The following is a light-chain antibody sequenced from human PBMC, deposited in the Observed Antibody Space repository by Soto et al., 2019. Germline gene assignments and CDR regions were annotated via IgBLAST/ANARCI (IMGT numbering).Light chain of an antibody. CDR1: QSVKSS. V-gene: IGKV3-11*01. CDR3: QQRSNWPPVT. CDR2: DAS. J-gene: IGKJ4*01. Sequence: EVVLTQSPAILSLSPGERATLSCSASQSVKSSLAWYQQKPGQPPRLLIYDASHRATGIPARFSGSGSGTDFTLTISSLEPEDVAVYFCQQRSNWPPVTFGGGTKVQI.